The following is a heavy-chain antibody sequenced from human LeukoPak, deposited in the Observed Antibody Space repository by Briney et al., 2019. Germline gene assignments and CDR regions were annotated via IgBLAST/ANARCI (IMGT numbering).Heavy chain of an antibody. D-gene: IGHD2-2*01. CDR3: ARDRRDIVAVPAAMDV. Sequence: GGSLRLSCAASGFTFSSYSMNWVRQAPGKGLEWVSYISSSSSTIYYADSVKGRFTISRDNAKNSLYLQMNSLRAEDTAVYYCARDRRDIVAVPAAMDVWGKGTTVTVSS. J-gene: IGHJ6*04. CDR1: GFTFSSYS. CDR2: ISSSSSTI. V-gene: IGHV3-48*04.